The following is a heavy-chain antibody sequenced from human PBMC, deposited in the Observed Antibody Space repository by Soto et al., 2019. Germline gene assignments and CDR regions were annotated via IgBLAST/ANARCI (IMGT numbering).Heavy chain of an antibody. CDR3: ASLWSTSDGRSAFDI. CDR1: GGTFSSYA. V-gene: IGHV1-69*13. J-gene: IGHJ3*02. D-gene: IGHD2-21*01. Sequence: ASVKVSCKASGGTFSSYAISWVRQAPGQGLEWMGGIIPIFGTANYAQKFQGRVTITADESTSTAYMELSSLRSEDTAVYYCASLWSTSDGRSAFDIWGQGTMVTVSS. CDR2: IIPIFGTA.